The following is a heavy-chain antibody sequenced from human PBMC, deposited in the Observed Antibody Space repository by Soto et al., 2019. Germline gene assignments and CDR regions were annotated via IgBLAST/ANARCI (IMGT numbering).Heavy chain of an antibody. CDR2: IYYSGTT. V-gene: IGHV4-59*01. Sequence: SETMSLTCTVSGGNITNYYLSWIRQPPGKGLEWIGYIYYSGTTNYNPSLKSRVTFSVDTSKNQFSLNLTSVTAADTAVYYCARAGSAGPPPVWGKGTTVTVSS. J-gene: IGHJ6*04. CDR3: ARAGSAGPPPV. D-gene: IGHD1-1*01. CDR1: GGNITNYY.